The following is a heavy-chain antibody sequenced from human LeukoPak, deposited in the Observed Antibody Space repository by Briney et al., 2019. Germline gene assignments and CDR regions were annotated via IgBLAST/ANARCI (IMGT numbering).Heavy chain of an antibody. J-gene: IGHJ4*02. Sequence: GSLRLSCAASGFTFSSYVMSWVRQAPGKGLEWVSTISDSGYGTYYADSVKGRFTISRDNSRNTLYLQMNSLRAEDTAVYYCAKDLYSSSWYYFDYWGQGTLVTVSS. CDR2: ISDSGYGT. CDR1: GFTFSSYV. D-gene: IGHD6-13*01. CDR3: AKDLYSSSWYYFDY. V-gene: IGHV3-23*01.